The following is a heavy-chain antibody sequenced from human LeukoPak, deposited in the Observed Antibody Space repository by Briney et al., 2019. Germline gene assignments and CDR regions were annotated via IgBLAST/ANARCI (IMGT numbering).Heavy chain of an antibody. D-gene: IGHD3-10*01. Sequence: TTGRSLRLSCAASGFTFSNYGMNWVRQAPGKGLEWVSFTDTSGRYVYYGDSVKGRFTISRDNAKNLLFLQMNGLRAEDTALYYCARGRSITLLRGVAMSDGFDIWGQGAMVAVSS. J-gene: IGHJ3*02. CDR2: TDTSGRYV. V-gene: IGHV3-21*06. CDR1: GFTFSNYG. CDR3: ARGRSITLLRGVAMSDGFDI.